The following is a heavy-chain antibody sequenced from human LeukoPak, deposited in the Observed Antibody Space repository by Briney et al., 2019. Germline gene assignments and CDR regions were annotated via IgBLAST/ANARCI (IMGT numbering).Heavy chain of an antibody. CDR3: AREGKRITMVRGVITPRGYYYMDV. V-gene: IGHV3-72*01. CDR2: TRNKANSYTT. J-gene: IGHJ6*03. CDR1: GFTFSDHY. Sequence: GGSLRLSCAASGFTFSDHYMDWVRQAPGKGLEWVGRTRNKANSYTTVYAASVKGRFTISRDDSKNSLYPQMNSLKTEDTAVYYCAREGKRITMVRGVITPRGYYYMDVWGKGTTVTVSS. D-gene: IGHD3-10*01.